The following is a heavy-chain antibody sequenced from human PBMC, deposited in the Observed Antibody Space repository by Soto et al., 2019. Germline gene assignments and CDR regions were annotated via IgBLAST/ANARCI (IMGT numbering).Heavy chain of an antibody. CDR2: IYYSGST. D-gene: IGHD6-13*01. CDR3: ARDRKSSWYDNYFDY. J-gene: IGHJ4*02. CDR1: GGSISSGGYY. Sequence: PSETLSLTCTVSGGSISSGGYYWSWIRQHPGKGLEWIGYIYYSGSTYYNPSLKSRVTISVDTSKNQFSLKLSSVTAADTAVYYCARDRKSSWYDNYFDYWGQGTLVTVSS. V-gene: IGHV4-31*03.